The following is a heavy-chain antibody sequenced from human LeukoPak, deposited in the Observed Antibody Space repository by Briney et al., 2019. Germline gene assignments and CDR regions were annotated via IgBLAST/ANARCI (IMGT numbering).Heavy chain of an antibody. J-gene: IGHJ4*02. CDR1: GVSISSGDYY. CDR3: ARDPSPGSCGSTSCYTPYYFDY. V-gene: IGHV4-30-4*08. CDR2: IHYSGST. Sequence: SETLSLTCTVSGVSISSGDYYWSWIRQPPGRGLEWIGYIHYSGSTYYNPSLKSRVSISVDTSKNQFSLKLSSVTAADTAVYYCARDPSPGSCGSTSCYTPYYFDYWGQGTLVTVSS. D-gene: IGHD2-2*02.